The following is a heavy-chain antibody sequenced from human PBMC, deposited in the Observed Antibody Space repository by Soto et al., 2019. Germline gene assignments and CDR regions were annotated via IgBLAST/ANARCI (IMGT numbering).Heavy chain of an antibody. CDR3: ARPATYGDYQDDYFDY. V-gene: IGHV1-2*04. Sequence: ASVKDCCKASGYTFTGYYMDWVQQAPGQGLEWMGWINPNSGGTNYAQKFQGWVTMTRDTSISTAYMELSRLRSDDTAVYYCARPATYGDYQDDYFDYWGQGTLVTVSS. J-gene: IGHJ4*02. CDR2: INPNSGGT. CDR1: GYTFTGYY. D-gene: IGHD4-17*01.